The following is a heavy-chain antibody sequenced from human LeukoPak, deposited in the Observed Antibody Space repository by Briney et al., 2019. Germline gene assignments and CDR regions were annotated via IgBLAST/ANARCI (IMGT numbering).Heavy chain of an antibody. CDR3: ARVVGYYYYMDV. V-gene: IGHV3-21*01. CDR1: GFTFSSYS. D-gene: IGHD1-26*01. J-gene: IGHJ6*03. Sequence: GGSLRLSCAASGFTFSSYSINWVRQAPGKGLEWVSSISSISSYIYYADSVKGRFTISRDNTKNSLYLQMNSLRAEDTAVYYCARVVGYYYYMDVWGKGTTVTVSS. CDR2: ISSISSYI.